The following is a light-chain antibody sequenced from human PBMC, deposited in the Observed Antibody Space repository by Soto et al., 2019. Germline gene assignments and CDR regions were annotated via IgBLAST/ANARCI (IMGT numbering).Light chain of an antibody. J-gene: IGLJ2*01. CDR1: NIEGKN. CDR2: RDS. V-gene: IGLV3-9*01. Sequence: SYELTQPLSVSVALGQTARITCGGNNIEGKNVHWYQQKPGQAPVLVIYRDSNRPSGIPERFSGSNSGNTATLTISRAQAGDEADYYCQVWDSSTDVVFGGGTKLTVL. CDR3: QVWDSSTDVV.